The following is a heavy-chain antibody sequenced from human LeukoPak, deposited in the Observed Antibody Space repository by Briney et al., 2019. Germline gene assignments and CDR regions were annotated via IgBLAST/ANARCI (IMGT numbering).Heavy chain of an antibody. CDR3: AREILPITMVRGVTYNFDY. V-gene: IGHV1-2*02. D-gene: IGHD3-10*01. CDR2: INPNSGGT. CDR1: GYTFTGYY. J-gene: IGHJ4*02. Sequence: ASVKVSCKASGYTFTGYYMHWVRQAPGQGLEWMGWINPNSGGTNYAQKLQGRVTMTRDTSISTAYMELSRLRSDDTAVYYCAREILPITMVRGVTYNFDYWGQGTLVTVSS.